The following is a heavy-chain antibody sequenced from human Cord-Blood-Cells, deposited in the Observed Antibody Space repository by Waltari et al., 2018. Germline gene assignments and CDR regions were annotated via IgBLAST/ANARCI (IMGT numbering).Heavy chain of an antibody. CDR3: ARDMDHLSPTAMVDY. D-gene: IGHD5-18*01. V-gene: IGHV3-33*01. CDR1: GFTFSSYG. J-gene: IGHJ4*02. Sequence: QVQLVESGGGVVQPGRSLRLSCAASGFTFSSYGMPWVRQAPGKGLEWVAVIWYDGSNKYYADSVKGRFTISRDNSKNTLYLQMNSLRAEDTAVYYCARDMDHLSPTAMVDYWGQGTLVTVSS. CDR2: IWYDGSNK.